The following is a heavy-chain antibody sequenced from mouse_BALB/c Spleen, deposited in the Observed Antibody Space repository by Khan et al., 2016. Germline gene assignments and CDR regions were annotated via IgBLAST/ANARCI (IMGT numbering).Heavy chain of an antibody. J-gene: IGHJ4*01. CDR2: INTYTGEP. CDR1: GYTFTNYG. CDR3: ARRRGFYYAMDY. V-gene: IGHV9-3-1*01. Sequence: QIQLVQSGPELKKPGETVKISCKASGYTFTNYGMNWVKQAPGKGLKWMGWINTYTGEPTYADDFKGRFAFSLETSASTAYLQINNLKNEDTATCLCARRRGFYYAMDYWGQGTSVTVSS.